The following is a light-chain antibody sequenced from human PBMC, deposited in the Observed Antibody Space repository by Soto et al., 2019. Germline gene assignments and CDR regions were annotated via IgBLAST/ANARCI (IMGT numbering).Light chain of an antibody. CDR2: DVS. CDR3: CSYAGSFIFV. Sequence: QSVLTQPRSVSGSPGQSVTISCTGTSRDVGYYNYVSWYQQYPGKVPKLMIYDVSQRPSGVPDRFSGSKSGNTASLTISGLQADDEADYYCCSYAGSFIFVFGTGTKVTVL. J-gene: IGLJ1*01. CDR1: SRDVGYYNY. V-gene: IGLV2-11*01.